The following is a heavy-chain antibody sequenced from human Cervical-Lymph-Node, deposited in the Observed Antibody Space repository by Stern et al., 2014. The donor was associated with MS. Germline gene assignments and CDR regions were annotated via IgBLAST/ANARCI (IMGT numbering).Heavy chain of an antibody. D-gene: IGHD4-17*01. CDR2: IYYSGIT. V-gene: IGHV4-39*01. CDR3: ARNDYGDYPSPYY. Sequence: QVQLQESGPGLVKPSETLSLTCTVSGGSISSSSYYWGWIRQPPGKGLEGIGSIYYSGITSYTPSLKSRVTISVDPSKNHFSLKLSSVTAADTAVYYCARNDYGDYPSPYYWGQGTLVTVSS. CDR1: GGSISSSSYY. J-gene: IGHJ4*02.